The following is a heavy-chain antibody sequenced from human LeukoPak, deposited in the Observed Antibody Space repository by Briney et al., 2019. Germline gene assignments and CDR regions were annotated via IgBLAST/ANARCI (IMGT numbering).Heavy chain of an antibody. D-gene: IGHD6-13*01. J-gene: IGHJ4*02. V-gene: IGHV5-51*01. Sequence: GESLKISCKASGYTFTNYCIGWVRQMPGKGLEWMGIFYPGDSDIRYSPSFQGQVTFSADKSISTAYLHWSSLKASDTAMYYCARRPYESSSWMYYFDYWGQGTLVTVSS. CDR2: FYPGDSDI. CDR1: GYTFTNYC. CDR3: ARRPYESSSWMYYFDY.